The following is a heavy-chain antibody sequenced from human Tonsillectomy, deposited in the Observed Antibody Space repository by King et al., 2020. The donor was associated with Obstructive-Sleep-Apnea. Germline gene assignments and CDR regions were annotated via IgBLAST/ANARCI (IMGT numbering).Heavy chain of an antibody. CDR3: ARDKSTGAAAGPLRGVAAYYFDY. Sequence: VQLVESGGGLVQPGRSLRISCAASGFTFDDHAMHWVRQAPGKGLEWVSGISWNSGGIDYADSVKGRFTISRDNAKTSLYLQMNSLRAEDTALYYCARDKSTGAAAGPLRGVAAYYFDYWGQGTLVTVSS. V-gene: IGHV3-9*01. D-gene: IGHD6-13*01. CDR1: GFTFDDHA. CDR2: ISWNSGGI. J-gene: IGHJ4*02.